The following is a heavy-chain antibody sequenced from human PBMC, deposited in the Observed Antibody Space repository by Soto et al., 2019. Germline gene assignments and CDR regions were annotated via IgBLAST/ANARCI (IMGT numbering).Heavy chain of an antibody. CDR3: ARATTYYYGSGSYNHYYYYGMDV. CDR2: IIPIFGTA. D-gene: IGHD3-10*01. V-gene: IGHV1-69*01. CDR1: GGTFSSYA. Sequence: QVQLVQSGAEVKKPGSSVKVSCKASGGTFSSYAISWVRQAPGQGLEWMGGIIPIFGTANYAQKFQGRVTITADESTSTAYMELSSLRSEDTAVYYCARATTYYYGSGSYNHYYYYGMDVWGQGTTVTVSS. J-gene: IGHJ6*02.